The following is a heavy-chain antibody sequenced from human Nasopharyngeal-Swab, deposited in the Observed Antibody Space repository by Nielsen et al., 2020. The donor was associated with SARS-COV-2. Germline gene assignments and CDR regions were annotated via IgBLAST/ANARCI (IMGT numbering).Heavy chain of an antibody. J-gene: IGHJ6*03. CDR3: ARIAGGGPIYYYYVDV. D-gene: IGHD6-13*01. Sequence: GGSLRLSCAGSGFTFNTYSMIWVRQVPGEGLEWVSSISGSGSYVYYADSVKGRFTISKDSAKNSLYLQMNSLRAEDTAVYFCARIAGGGPIYYYYVDVWGTGTTVTVSS. CDR2: ISGSGSYV. CDR1: GFTFNTYS. V-gene: IGHV3-21*01.